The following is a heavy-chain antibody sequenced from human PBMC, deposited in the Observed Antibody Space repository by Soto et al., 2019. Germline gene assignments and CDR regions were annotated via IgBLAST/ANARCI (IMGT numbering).Heavy chain of an antibody. J-gene: IGHJ6*02. CDR1: GGTFSTSA. CDR3: ARDKDRPQLSGNYYYILDV. V-gene: IGHV1-69*12. CDR2: IMPIFRTP. Sequence: QVQLEQSGAEVKKPGSSVKVSCKASGGTFSTSAISWVRQAPGQGLEWMGGIMPIFRTPDYAQKFQGRVTVTADESTSTAYMELSGLRSDDTAVYYCARDKDRPQLSGNYYYILDVWGQGTTVTVSS. D-gene: IGHD6-25*01.